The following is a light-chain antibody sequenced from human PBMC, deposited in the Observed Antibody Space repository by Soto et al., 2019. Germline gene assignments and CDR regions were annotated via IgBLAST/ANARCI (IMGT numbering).Light chain of an antibody. CDR3: QQRSNWPIT. Sequence: EIVLTQSPAILSVSPGERATLSCRASQSISRSLAWYQQKPGQAPRLLIYGASTRATGIPARFSGSGSGTDFTLTISRLEPEDFAVYYCQQRSNWPITFGQGTRLEI. J-gene: IGKJ5*01. CDR2: GAS. CDR1: QSISRS. V-gene: IGKV3-11*01.